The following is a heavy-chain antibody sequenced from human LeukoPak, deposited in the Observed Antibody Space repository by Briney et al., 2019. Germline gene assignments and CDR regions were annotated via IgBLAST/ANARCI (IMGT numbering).Heavy chain of an antibody. CDR3: ARRPLHSQNWLAP. J-gene: IGHJ5*02. Sequence: GESLKISCKGYGDRFTSYWFAWVRQMPGKGMEWMGIIFPGDSDTRYSPSIQGQVTISVDRSISTAYLQWSSLKASDTAIYYCARRPLHSQNWLAPWGQGTLVTVSS. CDR2: IFPGDSDT. CDR1: GDRFTSYW. V-gene: IGHV5-51*01.